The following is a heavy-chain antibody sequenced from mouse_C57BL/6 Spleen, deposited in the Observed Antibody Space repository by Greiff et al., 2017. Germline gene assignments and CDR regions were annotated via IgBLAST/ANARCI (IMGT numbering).Heavy chain of an antibody. Sequence: QVQLQQSGAELVRPGTSVKVSCKASGYAFTNYLIEWVKQRPGQGLEWIGVINPGSGGTNYNEKFKGNAKLTADKSSSTAYMQLSSLTSEDSAVYFCARSGFYGSSDDYWGQGTTLTVSS. CDR1: GYAFTNYL. J-gene: IGHJ2*01. CDR2: INPGSGGT. V-gene: IGHV1-54*01. D-gene: IGHD1-1*01. CDR3: ARSGFYGSSDDY.